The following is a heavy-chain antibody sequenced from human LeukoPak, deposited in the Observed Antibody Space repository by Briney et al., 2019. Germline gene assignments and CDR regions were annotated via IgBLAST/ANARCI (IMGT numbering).Heavy chain of an antibody. Sequence: ASVKVSCKASGYTFTSYGISWVRQAPGQGLEWMGWISAYNGNTNYAQKPQGRVTMTTDTSTSTAYMELRSLRSDDTAVYYCARDGGRYCSGGSCPHGYFDLWGRGTLVTVSS. D-gene: IGHD2-15*01. CDR3: ARDGGRYCSGGSCPHGYFDL. J-gene: IGHJ2*01. V-gene: IGHV1-18*01. CDR1: GYTFTSYG. CDR2: ISAYNGNT.